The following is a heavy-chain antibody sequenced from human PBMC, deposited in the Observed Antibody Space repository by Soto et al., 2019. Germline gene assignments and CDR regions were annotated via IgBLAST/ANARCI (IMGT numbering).Heavy chain of an antibody. D-gene: IGHD3-22*01. V-gene: IGHV1-69*13. CDR1: VGTFNKYG. Sequence: SVKVSCKSPVGTFNKYGIDLVRQAPGQGLEWMGGIIPLFGTANYAQKFQGRVTISADEVTSTVYMELRSLRSEDTGVYYCARQFDYDTSGYYYAYWGQGALVTVSS. J-gene: IGHJ4*02. CDR2: IIPLFGTA. CDR3: ARQFDYDTSGYYYAY.